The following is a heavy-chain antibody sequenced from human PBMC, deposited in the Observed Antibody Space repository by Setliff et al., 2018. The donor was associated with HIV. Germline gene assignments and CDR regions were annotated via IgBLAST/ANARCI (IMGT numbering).Heavy chain of an antibody. CDR3: TRGSHGTSWTDY. D-gene: IGHD6-13*01. CDR1: GYPVSSGYY. J-gene: IGHJ4*02. V-gene: IGHV4-38-2*01. CDR2: IYYSGST. Sequence: SETLSLTCAVSGYPVSSGYYWGWIRQPPGKGLEWIASIYYSGSTYYAPSLKSRVTISVDTSKNQFSLKLSSVTAADTAIYYCTRGSHGTSWTDYWGQGTLVTVSS.